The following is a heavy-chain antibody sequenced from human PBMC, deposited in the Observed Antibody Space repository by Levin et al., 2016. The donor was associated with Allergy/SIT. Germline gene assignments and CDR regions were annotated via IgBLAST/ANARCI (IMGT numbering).Heavy chain of an antibody. CDR1: GDSVTSGDYY. CDR2: IYYTGTT. CDR3: ARDRGYYYYYMDV. J-gene: IGHJ6*03. D-gene: IGHD1-26*01. V-gene: IGHV4-30-4*01. Sequence: LRLSCTVSGDSVTSGDYYWSWIRQPPGKGLEWIGYIYYTGTTYYNPSLKSRLTMSLDTSKKQFSLKLSSVTAADTALYFCARDRGYYYYYMDVWGKGTTVTVSS.